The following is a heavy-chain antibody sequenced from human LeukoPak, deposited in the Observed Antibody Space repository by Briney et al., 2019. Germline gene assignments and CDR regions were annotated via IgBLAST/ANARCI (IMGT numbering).Heavy chain of an antibody. J-gene: IGHJ1*01. D-gene: IGHD3-3*01. CDR2: IYYSEST. CDR1: GGSISSYY. V-gene: IGHV4-59*01. CDR3: AGGDFRSGHCQH. Sequence: SETLSLTCTVSGGSISSYYWSWIRQPPGKGLEWIGYIYYSESTNYNPSLKSRVTISVDTSKNQFSLKLSSVTAADTAVYYCAGGDFRSGHCQHWGQGTLVTVSS.